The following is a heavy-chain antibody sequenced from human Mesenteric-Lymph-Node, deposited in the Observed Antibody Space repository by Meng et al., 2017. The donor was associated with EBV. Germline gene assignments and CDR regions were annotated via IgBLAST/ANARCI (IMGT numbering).Heavy chain of an antibody. V-gene: IGHV2-5*05. CDR1: GFSLSTSGVG. D-gene: IGHD2-8*01. J-gene: IGHJ5*01. Sequence: QITLKESGPTLVKPXXTLTLTXTFSGFSLSTSGVGVGWIRQSPGKALEWLAIIYWDDDKVYGPSLKNRLAITKDTSRSQVVLTMTDVDSVDTGTYYCAHSPLNDPNWFDSWGQGPLGTVAS. CDR2: IYWDDDK. CDR3: AHSPLNDPNWFDS.